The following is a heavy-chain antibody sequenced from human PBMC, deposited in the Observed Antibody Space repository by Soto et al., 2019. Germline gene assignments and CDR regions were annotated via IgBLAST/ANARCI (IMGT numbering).Heavy chain of an antibody. Sequence: GGSLRLSCAASGFTFSSYAMSWVRQAPGKGLEWVSAISGSGGSTYYADSVKGRFTISRDNSKNTLYLQMNSLRAEDTAVYYCAKTHDPIFGVVIFPSAFDIWGQGTMVTVSS. CDR3: AKTHDPIFGVVIFPSAFDI. CDR2: ISGSGGST. D-gene: IGHD3-3*01. J-gene: IGHJ3*02. V-gene: IGHV3-23*01. CDR1: GFTFSSYA.